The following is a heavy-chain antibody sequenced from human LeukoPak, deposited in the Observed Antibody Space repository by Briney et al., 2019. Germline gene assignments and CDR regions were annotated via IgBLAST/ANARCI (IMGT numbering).Heavy chain of an antibody. CDR2: VSYDGGHK. V-gene: IGHV3-30*18. J-gene: IGHJ4*02. D-gene: IGHD2-15*01. CDR3: AKCRGTGSCYSGGIDY. CDR1: GFTFGSHG. Sequence: GGYLRLYCVASGFTFGSHGMHWVRQAPGKALEWVAAVSYDGGHKYHADSVKGRFTISRDNSKNILYLEMSSLRDEDTAVYSCAKCRGTGSCYSGGIDYLGQGTLVTVSS.